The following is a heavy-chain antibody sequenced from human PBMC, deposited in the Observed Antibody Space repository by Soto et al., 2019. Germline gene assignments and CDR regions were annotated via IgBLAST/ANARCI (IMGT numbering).Heavy chain of an antibody. CDR2: IYYSGST. CDR1: GGSISSYY. CDR3: ATNYYDSSGYWDAFDI. Sequence: QVQLQESGPGLVKPSETLSLTCTVSGGSISSYYWSWIRQPPGKGLEWIGYIYYSGSTNYNPSLKSRVTISVDTSKNQFSLKLSSVTAADTAVYYCATNYYDSSGYWDAFDIWGQGTMVTVSS. J-gene: IGHJ3*02. D-gene: IGHD3-22*01. V-gene: IGHV4-59*01.